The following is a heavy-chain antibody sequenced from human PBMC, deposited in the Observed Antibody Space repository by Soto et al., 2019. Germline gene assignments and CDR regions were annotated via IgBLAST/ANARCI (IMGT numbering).Heavy chain of an antibody. V-gene: IGHV3-48*01. CDR1: GFTFSSYS. D-gene: IGHD3-22*01. J-gene: IGHJ5*02. Sequence: EVQLVESGGGLVQPGGSLRLSCAASGFTFSSYSMNWDRQAPGKGLEWVSYISNSTIYYADSVKGRFTISRDNAKNSLYLQMNSLRAEDTAVYYCAREGDSSGWYNWFDPWGQGTLVTVSS. CDR3: AREGDSSGWYNWFDP. CDR2: ISNSTI.